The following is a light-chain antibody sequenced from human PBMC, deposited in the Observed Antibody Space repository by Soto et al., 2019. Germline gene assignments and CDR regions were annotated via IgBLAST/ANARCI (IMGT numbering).Light chain of an antibody. J-gene: IGKJ1*01. CDR1: QSVSINY. V-gene: IGKV3-20*01. Sequence: EIVLTQSPGTLSLSPGERATLSCRARQSVSINYLAWYQWRLGQAPRLLINGASGRATGVPDRFSASDSGTEFALTISRLEPEDFAVYYCQHYGDSPPAWTFGQGTAVDIK. CDR2: GAS. CDR3: QHYGDSPPAWT.